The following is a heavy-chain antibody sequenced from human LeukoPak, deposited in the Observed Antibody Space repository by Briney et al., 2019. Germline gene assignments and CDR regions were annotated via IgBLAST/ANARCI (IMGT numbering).Heavy chain of an antibody. Sequence: ASVKVSCKASGYTFTSYYIHWVRQAPGQGLEWMGIINPIGGTANYAQKFQGRVTITADESTSTAYMELSSLRSEDTAVYYCARGGDYYDSSGIVFDPWGQGTLVTVSS. J-gene: IGHJ5*02. V-gene: IGHV1-46*01. CDR2: INPIGGTA. CDR3: ARGGDYYDSSGIVFDP. CDR1: GYTFTSYY. D-gene: IGHD3-22*01.